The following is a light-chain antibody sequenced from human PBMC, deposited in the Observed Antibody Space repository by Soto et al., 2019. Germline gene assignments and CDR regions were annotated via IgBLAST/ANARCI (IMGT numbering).Light chain of an antibody. CDR3: ESYRTSGNLV. J-gene: IGLJ3*02. CDR1: SSDVGGHNY. CDR2: DVY. Sequence: QSALTQPASVSGSPGQSITISCTGTSSDVGGHNYVSWYLQHPGKAPKLIIYDVYNRPSGVSNRFSGSKSGNTASLTISGLQVEDAADYYCESYRTSGNLVFGGGSKVTVL. V-gene: IGLV2-14*03.